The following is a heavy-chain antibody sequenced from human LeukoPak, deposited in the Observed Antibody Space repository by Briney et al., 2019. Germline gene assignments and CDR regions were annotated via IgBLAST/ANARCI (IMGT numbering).Heavy chain of an antibody. CDR2: IYYSGST. Sequence: PSETLSLTCTVSGGSISSSSYYWGWIRQPPGKGLEWIGSIYYSGSTYYNPSLKSRVTISVDTSKNQFSLKLSSVTAADTAVYYCARGGLSIWGSYRSYNWFDPWGQGTLVTVSS. CDR3: ARGGLSIWGSYRSYNWFDP. V-gene: IGHV4-39*07. D-gene: IGHD3-16*02. CDR1: GGSISSSSYY. J-gene: IGHJ5*02.